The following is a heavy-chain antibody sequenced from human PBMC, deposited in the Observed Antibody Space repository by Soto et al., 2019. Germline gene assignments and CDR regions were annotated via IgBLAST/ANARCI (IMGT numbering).Heavy chain of an antibody. CDR3: AKHKWSDAFDV. Sequence: GGSLRVSCAASGFTFISYGMHWGRQAPGKGLEWVAVISYDGGSKYYADSVKGRFTISRDNSKNTLYLQMNSLRAEDTAVYYCAKHKWSDAFDVWGQGTMVTVSS. J-gene: IGHJ3*01. CDR1: GFTFISYG. CDR2: ISYDGGSK. D-gene: IGHD2-15*01. V-gene: IGHV3-30*18.